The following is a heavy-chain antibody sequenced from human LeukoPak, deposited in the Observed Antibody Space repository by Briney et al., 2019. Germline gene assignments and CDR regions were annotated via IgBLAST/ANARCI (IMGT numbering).Heavy chain of an antibody. CDR2: IYTSGST. J-gene: IGHJ5*02. V-gene: IGHV4-61*02. CDR3: ARGPYYYYSSGLNWFDP. Sequence: PSQTLSLTCTVSGGSISSGSYYWSWNRQPAGKGLEWIGRIYTSGSTNYNPSLKSRVTISVDTSKNQFSLKLSSVTASDTAVYYCARGPYYYYSSGLNWFDPWGQGTLVTVSS. CDR1: GGSISSGSYY. D-gene: IGHD3-22*01.